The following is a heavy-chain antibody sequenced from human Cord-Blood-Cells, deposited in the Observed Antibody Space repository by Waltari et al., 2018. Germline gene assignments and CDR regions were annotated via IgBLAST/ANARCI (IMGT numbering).Heavy chain of an antibody. Sequence: QVQLQQSGPGLVKPSQTLSLTCAISGDSVSSNSAAWNWIRQSPSRGLEWMGRTYYRTKWYNAYSVSVKSRITINPDTSKNQFSLKLNSVTTEDTAVYYCASDPSIAARQSMYYFDYWGQGTLVTVSS. J-gene: IGHJ4*02. CDR2: TYYRTKWYN. D-gene: IGHD6-6*01. V-gene: IGHV6-1*01. CDR1: GDSVSSNSAA. CDR3: ASDPSIAARQSMYYFDY.